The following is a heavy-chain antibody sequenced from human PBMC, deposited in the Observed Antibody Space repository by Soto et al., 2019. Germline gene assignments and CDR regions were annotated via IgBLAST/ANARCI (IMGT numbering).Heavy chain of an antibody. D-gene: IGHD6-13*01. CDR1: GFTFSSYA. CDR3: ARDVAAAGHFDY. CDR2: ISYDGSNK. Sequence: ESGGGVVQPGRSLRLSCAASGFTFSSYAMHWVRQAPGKGLEWVAVISYDGSNKYYADSVKGRFTISRDNSKNTLYLQMNSLRAEDTVVYYCARDVAAAGHFDYWGQGTMVTVSS. V-gene: IGHV3-30-3*01. J-gene: IGHJ4*02.